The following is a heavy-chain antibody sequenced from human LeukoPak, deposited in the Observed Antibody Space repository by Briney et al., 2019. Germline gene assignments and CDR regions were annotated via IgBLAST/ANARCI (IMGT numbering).Heavy chain of an antibody. V-gene: IGHV3-30-3*01. D-gene: IGHD5-18*01. CDR3: GRGTVGYGGAFDI. CDR2: ISYDGSNK. J-gene: IGHJ3*02. Sequence: GGSLRLSCVASGFTFSSYNMHWVRQAPGKGLEWVAVISYDGSNKYHADSVKGRSTISRDNSKNTLYLQVNSLRPEDTAVYYCGRGTVGYGGAFDIWGQGTMVTVSS. CDR1: GFTFSSYN.